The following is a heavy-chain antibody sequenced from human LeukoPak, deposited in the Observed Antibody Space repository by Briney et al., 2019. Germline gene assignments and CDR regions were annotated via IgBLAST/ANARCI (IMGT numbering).Heavy chain of an antibody. CDR3: AKDGGGPYDYVWGSYRHDAFDI. J-gene: IGHJ3*02. D-gene: IGHD3-16*02. CDR2: ISGSGGST. CDR1: GFTFSSYA. V-gene: IGHV3-23*01. Sequence: GGSLRLSCAASGFTFSSYAMSWVRQAPGKGLEWVSAISGSGGSTYYADSVKGRFTISRDNAKNSLYLQMNSLRAEDTAVYYCAKDGGGPYDYVWGSYRHDAFDIWGQGTMVTVSS.